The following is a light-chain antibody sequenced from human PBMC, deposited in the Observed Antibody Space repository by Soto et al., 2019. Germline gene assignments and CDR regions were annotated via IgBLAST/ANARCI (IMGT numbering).Light chain of an antibody. V-gene: IGLV2-14*01. CDR2: AVS. CDR1: SSDIGGYNS. Sequence: QSALTQPASVSGSPGQSITISCTGTSSDIGGYNSVSWYQQHPGKAPKLVIYAVSNRPSGVPDRFSGSKSGNTASLTISGLQAEDEADYYCCSYAGSPRVFGTGTKVTV. J-gene: IGLJ1*01. CDR3: CSYAGSPRV.